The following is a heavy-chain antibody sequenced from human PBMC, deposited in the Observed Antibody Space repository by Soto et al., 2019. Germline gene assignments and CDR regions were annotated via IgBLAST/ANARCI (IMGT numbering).Heavy chain of an antibody. Sequence: GVSLRLSCAASGFTFSSYEMNWVRQAPGKGLEWVSYISSSGSTIYYADSVKGRFTISRDNAKNSLYLQMNSLRAEDTAVYYCARARLTHRLISGSYADYWGQGTLVTVSS. CDR2: ISSSGSTI. V-gene: IGHV3-48*03. J-gene: IGHJ4*02. CDR3: ARARLTHRLISGSYADY. CDR1: GFTFSSYE. D-gene: IGHD1-26*01.